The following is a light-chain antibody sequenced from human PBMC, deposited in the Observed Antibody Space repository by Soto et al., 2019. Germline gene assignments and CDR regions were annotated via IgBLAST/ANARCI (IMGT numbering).Light chain of an antibody. Sequence: QSALTQPASVSGSPGQSITISCTGTSSDVGGYNYVSWYQLHPGKAPKLMIHEVSERPSGVSNRFPGSKSGNTASLTISGIQAEDVADYYCAYYGSGATYVFGGGTQLTVL. CDR1: SSDVGGYNY. CDR2: EVS. J-gene: IGLJ1*01. V-gene: IGLV2-14*01. CDR3: AYYGSGATYV.